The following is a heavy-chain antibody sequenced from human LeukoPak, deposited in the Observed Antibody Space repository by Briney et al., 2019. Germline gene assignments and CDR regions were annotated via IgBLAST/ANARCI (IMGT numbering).Heavy chain of an antibody. Sequence: SETLSLTCTVSGGSISSYYWSWIRQPPGKGLEWIGYIYYRSTNYNPSLKSRVTISIDTSKNQLSLKLSSVTAADTAVYYCARGGPCSGGSCYSFGFDYWGQGTLVTVSS. V-gene: IGHV4-59*08. CDR3: ARGGPCSGGSCYSFGFDY. CDR2: IYYRST. J-gene: IGHJ4*02. D-gene: IGHD2-15*01. CDR1: GGSISSYY.